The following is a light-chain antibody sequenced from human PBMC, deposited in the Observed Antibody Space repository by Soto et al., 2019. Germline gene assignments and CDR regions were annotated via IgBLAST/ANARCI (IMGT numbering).Light chain of an antibody. CDR1: QSVSSGY. CDR3: QQYGSSPRT. CDR2: DAS. Sequence: EIVLTQSPGTLSLSPGERATLSCRASQSVSSGYLAWYQQKPGQAPRLLIYDASCRATGIPDRFSGSGSGTDFTLTISRLEPEDFAVYYCQQYGSSPRTFGQGTKVEIK. J-gene: IGKJ1*01. V-gene: IGKV3-20*01.